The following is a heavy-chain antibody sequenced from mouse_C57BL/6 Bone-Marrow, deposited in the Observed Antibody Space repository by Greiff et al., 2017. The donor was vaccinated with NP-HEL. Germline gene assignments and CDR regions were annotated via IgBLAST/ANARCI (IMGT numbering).Heavy chain of an antibody. CDR1: GYTFTSYG. CDR2: IYPRSGNT. J-gene: IGHJ2*01. V-gene: IGHV1-81*01. CDR3: ARSRLRRGFDY. D-gene: IGHD2-4*01. Sequence: VKLVESGAELARPGASVKLSCKASGYTFTSYGISWVKQRTGQGLEWIGEIYPRSGNTYYNEKFKGKATLTADKSSSTAYMELRSLTSEDSAVYFCARSRLRRGFDYWGQGTTLTVSS.